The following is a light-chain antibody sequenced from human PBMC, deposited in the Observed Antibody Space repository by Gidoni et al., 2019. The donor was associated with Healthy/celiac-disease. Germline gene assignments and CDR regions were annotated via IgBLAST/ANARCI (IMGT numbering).Light chain of an antibody. V-gene: IGKV2-28*01. CDR1: QSLLHSNGYNY. Sequence: DIVMTQSPLSLPVTPGEPASISCRSSQSLLHSNGYNYLDWYLQKPGKSPQLLIYLGCKRASGVPDRCSGSGSGTDFTLKISRVEAEDVGVDYCMQDLQTWTFGQGTKVEI. J-gene: IGKJ1*01. CDR2: LGC. CDR3: MQDLQTWT.